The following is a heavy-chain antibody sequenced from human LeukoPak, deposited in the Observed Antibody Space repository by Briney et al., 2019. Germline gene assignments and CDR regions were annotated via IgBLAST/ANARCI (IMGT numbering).Heavy chain of an antibody. D-gene: IGHD1-26*01. V-gene: IGHV3-74*03. CDR3: ARANSGAYWDYFEN. CDR2: VKSDGRST. J-gene: IGHJ4*02. Sequence: PGGSLRLSCAASGFTFGSHWMHWVRQAPGKGLVWVSGVKSDGRSTMYADSVKGRFTISRDNAKNTLYLQLNSLRAEDTAVYYCARANSGAYWDYFENWGQGTQVTVSS. CDR1: GFTFGSHW.